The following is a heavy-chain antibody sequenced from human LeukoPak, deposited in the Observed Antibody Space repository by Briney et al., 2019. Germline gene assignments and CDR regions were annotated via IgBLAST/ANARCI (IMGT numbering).Heavy chain of an antibody. CDR1: GGSISSYY. J-gene: IGHJ4*02. V-gene: IGHV4-59*01. CDR2: IYYSGST. Sequence: SETLSLTCTVSGGSISSYYWSWIRQPPGKGLEWIGYIYYSGSTNYNPSLKSRVTISVDTSKNQFSLKLSSVTAADTAVYYCARVVPAAISVGWIDYWGQGTLVAVSS. CDR3: ARVVPAAISVGWIDY. D-gene: IGHD2-2*02.